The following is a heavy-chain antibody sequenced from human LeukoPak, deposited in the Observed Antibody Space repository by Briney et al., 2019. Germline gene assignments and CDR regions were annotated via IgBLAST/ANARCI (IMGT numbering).Heavy chain of an antibody. Sequence: SETLSLTCAVYGGSFSGYYWSWIRQPPGKGLEWIGEINHSGSTNYNPPLKSRVTISVDTSKNQFSLKLSSVTAADTAVYYCARTPRGYCTNGVCPRHWFDPWGQGTLVTVSS. CDR3: ARTPRGYCTNGVCPRHWFDP. V-gene: IGHV4-34*01. D-gene: IGHD2-8*01. J-gene: IGHJ5*02. CDR2: INHSGST. CDR1: GGSFSGYY.